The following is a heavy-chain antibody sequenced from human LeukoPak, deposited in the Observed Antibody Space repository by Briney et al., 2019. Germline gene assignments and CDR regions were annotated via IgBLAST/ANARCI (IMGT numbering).Heavy chain of an antibody. CDR1: GFTFSSYS. CDR3: AGVKALYYFDY. V-gene: IGHV3-21*01. CDR2: ISSSSSYI. J-gene: IGHJ4*02. Sequence: GGSLRLSCAASGFTFSSYSMNWVRQAPGKGLEWVSSISSSSSYIYYADSVKGRFTISRDNAKNSLYLQMNSLRAEDTAVYYCAGVKALYYFDYWGQGTLVTVSS.